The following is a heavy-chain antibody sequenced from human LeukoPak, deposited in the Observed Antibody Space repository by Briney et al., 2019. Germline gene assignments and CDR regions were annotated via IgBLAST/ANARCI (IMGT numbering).Heavy chain of an antibody. CDR1: GFTFSSYG. V-gene: IGHV3-33*01. D-gene: IGHD3-22*01. CDR3: ARDSGNGYYSTHFDY. Sequence: GRSLRLSCAASGFTFSSYGMHWVRQAPGNGLEWVAVIWYDGSNKYYADSVKGRFTISRDNSKNTLYLQMNSLRAEDTAVYYCARDSGNGYYSTHFDYWGQGTLVTVSS. J-gene: IGHJ4*02. CDR2: IWYDGSNK.